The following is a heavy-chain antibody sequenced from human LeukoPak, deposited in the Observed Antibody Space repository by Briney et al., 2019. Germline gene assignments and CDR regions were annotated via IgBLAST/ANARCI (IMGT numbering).Heavy chain of an antibody. V-gene: IGHV3-20*04. CDR1: GFTFEDYD. J-gene: IGHJ4*02. CDR2: IKWNGGST. Sequence: GGSLGLSCAASGFTFEDYDMNWVRQAPGKGLEWVSGIKWNGGSTGYADSVRGRFTISRDNAKNSLYLQMNSLRAEDTALYYCARDRNDYDFWSGYSMSYFDYWGQGTLVTVSS. D-gene: IGHD3-3*01. CDR3: ARDRNDYDFWSGYSMSYFDY.